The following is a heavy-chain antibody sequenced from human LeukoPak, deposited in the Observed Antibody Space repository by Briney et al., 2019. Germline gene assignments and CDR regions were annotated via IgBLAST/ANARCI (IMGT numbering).Heavy chain of an antibody. CDR2: IKEDGSER. D-gene: IGHD6-19*01. CDR3: ARDIHSSGSDY. V-gene: IGHV3-7*01. J-gene: IGHJ4*02. Sequence: PGGSLRLSCAAYGFTFDDYAMHWVRQAPGKGLEWVANIKEDGSERYSVDSVEGRFTISRDNAKKSLYLQMNSLRAEDTAVYYCARDIHSSGSDYWGQGTLVTVSS. CDR1: GFTFDDYA.